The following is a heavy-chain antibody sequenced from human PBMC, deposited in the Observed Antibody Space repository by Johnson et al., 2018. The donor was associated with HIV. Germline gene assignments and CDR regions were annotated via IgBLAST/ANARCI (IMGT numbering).Heavy chain of an antibody. V-gene: IGHV3-20*04. CDR3: ALTDYGDYPQRVPDAFDI. J-gene: IGHJ3*02. CDR2: T. CDR1: GFIFAVYG. D-gene: IGHD4-17*01. Sequence: VQLVESGGGVMRPGGSLRLSCAASGFIFAVYGMTWVRQGTGKGTFYADSMKGRFTISRDNAKNSLFLQMNSLRAEDTAVYYCALTDYGDYPQRVPDAFDIWGQGTMVTVSS.